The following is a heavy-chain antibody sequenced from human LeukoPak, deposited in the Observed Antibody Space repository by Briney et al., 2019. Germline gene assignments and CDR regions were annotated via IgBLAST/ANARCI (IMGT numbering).Heavy chain of an antibody. D-gene: IGHD3-16*02. CDR3: ATDLRDYVWGSYRRFDH. J-gene: IGHJ4*02. V-gene: IGHV1-24*01. CDR1: VYTLTELS. CDR2: FDPEDGET. Sequence: ASVKVSCKVSVYTLTELSMHWVRQAPGKGLEWMGGFDPEDGETIYAQKFQGRVTMTEDTSTDTAYMELSSLRSEDTAVYYCATDLRDYVWGSYRRFDHWGQGTLVTVSS.